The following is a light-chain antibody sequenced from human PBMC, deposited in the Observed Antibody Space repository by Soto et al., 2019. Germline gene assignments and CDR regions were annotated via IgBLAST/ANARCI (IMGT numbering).Light chain of an antibody. CDR1: QSVSSS. V-gene: IGKV3-15*01. CDR3: QQYNNWWT. J-gene: IGKJ1*01. CDR2: GAS. Sequence: EIVMTQSPATLSVSPGERVTLSCTASQSVSSSLAWSQQKPGQAPRLLIYGASTRATGIPARFSGSGSETEFTLTISSLQSEDFAVYYCQQYNNWWTFGQGTKVEIK.